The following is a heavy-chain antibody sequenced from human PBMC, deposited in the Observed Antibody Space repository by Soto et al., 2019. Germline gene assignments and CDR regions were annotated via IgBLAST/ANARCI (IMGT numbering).Heavy chain of an antibody. J-gene: IGHJ4*02. V-gene: IGHV4-34*01. CDR3: SEGAYLAY. CDR2: ITHSGST. CDR1: GGSSSDYR. Sequence: QVQQWGAVLLKPSETLSLTCAVYGGSSSDYRWNWIRQSPGKGLEWIGDITHSGSTNYNPSLKSRVTLSVATSKNQVSLKLTSVTAADTAVYYCSEGAYLAYWGQGILVTVSS.